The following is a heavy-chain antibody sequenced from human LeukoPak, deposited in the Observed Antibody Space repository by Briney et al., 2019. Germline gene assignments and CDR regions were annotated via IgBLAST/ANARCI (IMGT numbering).Heavy chain of an antibody. J-gene: IGHJ6*03. CDR3: ARGAGYSYGYFHYYYYMDV. D-gene: IGHD5-18*01. CDR2: INHSGST. V-gene: IGHV4-34*01. Sequence: PSETLSLTCAVYGGSFSGYYWSWIRQPPGKGLEWIGEINHSGSTNYNPSLKSRVTISVDTSKNQFSLKLSSVTAADTAVYYCARGAGYSYGYFHYYYYMDVWGKGTTVTVSS. CDR1: GGSFSGYY.